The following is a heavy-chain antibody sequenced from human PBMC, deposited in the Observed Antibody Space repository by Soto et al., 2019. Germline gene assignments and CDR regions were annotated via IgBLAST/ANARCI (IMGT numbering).Heavy chain of an antibody. CDR3: ARDYYDSSGYYPSPFDY. CDR1: GYTFTSYG. D-gene: IGHD3-22*01. J-gene: IGHJ4*02. Sequence: ASVKVSCKASGYTFTSYGISWVRQAPGQGLEWMGWISAYNGNTNYAQKLQGRVTMTTDTSTSTAYMELRSLRSDDTAVYYCARDYYDSSGYYPSPFDYWGQGTRGTAPQ. CDR2: ISAYNGNT. V-gene: IGHV1-18*01.